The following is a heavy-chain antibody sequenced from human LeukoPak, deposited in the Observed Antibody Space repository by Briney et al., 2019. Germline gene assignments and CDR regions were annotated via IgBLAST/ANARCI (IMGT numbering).Heavy chain of an antibody. J-gene: IGHJ6*02. CDR3: ARLGYCSSTSCSPLYGMDV. V-gene: IGHV4-39*01. D-gene: IGHD2-2*03. CDR2: IYYSGST. CDR1: GGSISSSSYY. Sequence: SETLSLTCTVSGGSISSSSYYWGWIRQPPGKGLEWIGSIYYSGSTYYNPSLESRVTISVDTSKNQFSLKLSSVTAADTAVYYCARLGYCSSTSCSPLYGMDVWGQGTTVTVSS.